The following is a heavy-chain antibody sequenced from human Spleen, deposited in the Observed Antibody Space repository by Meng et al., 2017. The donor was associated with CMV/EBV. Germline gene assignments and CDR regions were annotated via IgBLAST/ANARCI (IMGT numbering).Heavy chain of an antibody. V-gene: IGHV1-2*02. D-gene: IGHD6-19*01. J-gene: IGHJ4*02. CDR3: AREWSIAVATARGGYFDY. CDR2: INPKSGGT. CDR1: GYTFTGYY. Sequence: ASVKVSCKASGYTFTGYYMHWVRQAPGQGPEWMGWINPKSGGTMYAEKFQGRVTMTRDTSINTAYMELSRLRSDDTAVYHCAREWSIAVATARGGYFDYWGQGTLVTVSS.